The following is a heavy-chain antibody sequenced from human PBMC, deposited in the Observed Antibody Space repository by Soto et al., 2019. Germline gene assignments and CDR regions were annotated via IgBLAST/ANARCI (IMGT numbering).Heavy chain of an antibody. CDR1: GYTLTSYY. J-gene: IGHJ4*02. V-gene: IGHV1-46*01. D-gene: IGHD3-22*01. CDR3: ARDRPPYYDSSGYFDY. Sequence: GASVKVSCKASGYTLTSYYMHWVRQAPGQGLEWMGIINPSGGSTSYAQKFQGRVTMTRDTSTSTVYMELSSLRSEDTAVYYCARDRPPYYDSSGYFDYWGQGTLVTVSS. CDR2: INPSGGST.